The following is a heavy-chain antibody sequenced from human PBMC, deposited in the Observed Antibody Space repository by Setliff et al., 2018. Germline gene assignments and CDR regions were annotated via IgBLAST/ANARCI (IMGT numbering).Heavy chain of an antibody. V-gene: IGHV1-18*01. J-gene: IGHJ6*02. CDR1: GYTFTSYG. CDR3: ARDRYTGYSSSNYYYYGMDV. D-gene: IGHD6-13*01. CDR2: INAGNGNT. Sequence: ASVKVSCKASGYTFTSYGFSWVRQAPGQGLEWMGWINAGNGNTKYSQKFQGRVTITRDTSASTAYMELSSLRSEDTAVYYCARDRYTGYSSSNYYYYGMDVWGQGTTVTVSS.